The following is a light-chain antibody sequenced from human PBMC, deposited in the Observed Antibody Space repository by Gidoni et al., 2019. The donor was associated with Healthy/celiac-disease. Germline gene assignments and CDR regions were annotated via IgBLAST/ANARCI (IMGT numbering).Light chain of an antibody. V-gene: IGKV4-1*01. CDR2: WAS. Sequence: DIGMTQSPDSLDVSLGERATINCKSSQSVLYSANNKNYLAWYQQKPGQPPKLLIYWASTRESGVPYRFSGSGSGTDFTLTISSLQAEDVAVYYCQQYYSTPPVTFGQGTKLEIK. CDR1: QSVLYSANNKNY. J-gene: IGKJ2*01. CDR3: QQYYSTPPVT.